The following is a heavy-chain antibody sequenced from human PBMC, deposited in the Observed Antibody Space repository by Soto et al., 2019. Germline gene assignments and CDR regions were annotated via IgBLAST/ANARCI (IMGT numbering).Heavy chain of an antibody. CDR1: GFNSDDHG. Sequence: VQLVESVGDLGQPGRSLRLSCSYSGFNSDDHGLAWVRQAPGKWLEWVCFTAGKPYGGIIEYGASVKGRFSISRDDSKKVFYIHMDGLQVEDTATYFCSRDSDFYGLDTWGQGTTGIVSS. J-gene: IGHJ6*02. CDR3: SRDSDFYGLDT. CDR2: TAGKPYGGII. V-gene: IGHV3-49*04.